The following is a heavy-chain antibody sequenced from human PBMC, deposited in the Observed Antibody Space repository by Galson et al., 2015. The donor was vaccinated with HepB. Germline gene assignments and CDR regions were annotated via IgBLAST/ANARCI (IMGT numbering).Heavy chain of an antibody. Sequence: SLRLSCAASGFTFSSYSMNWVCQAPGKGLEWASFISSSSTTIYYADSVKGRFTISRDDAKNSLYLQMNSLRAEDTAVYYCARDLTGYSSTWRRYWFFDLWGRGTLVTVSS. CDR3: ARDLTGYSSTWRRYWFFDL. V-gene: IGHV3-48*04. J-gene: IGHJ2*01. CDR2: ISSSSTTI. D-gene: IGHD6-13*01. CDR1: GFTFSSYS.